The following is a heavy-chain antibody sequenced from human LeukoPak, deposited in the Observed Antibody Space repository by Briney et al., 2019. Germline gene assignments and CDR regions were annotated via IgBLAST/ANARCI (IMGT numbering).Heavy chain of an antibody. D-gene: IGHD3-10*01. CDR3: ARRGLRARRLYYYYYMDV. J-gene: IGHJ6*03. CDR2: INHSGST. Sequence: PSETLSLTCAVYGGSFSGYYWSWIRQPPGKGLEWIGEINHSGSTNYNPSLKSRVTISVDTSKNQFSLKLSSVTAADTAVYYCARRGLRARRLYYYYYMDVWGKGTTVTISS. V-gene: IGHV4-34*01. CDR1: GGSFSGYY.